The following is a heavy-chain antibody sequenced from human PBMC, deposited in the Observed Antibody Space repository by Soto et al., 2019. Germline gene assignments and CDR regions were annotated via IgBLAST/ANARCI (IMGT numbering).Heavy chain of an antibody. Sequence: QVQLVESGGGVVQPGRSLRLSCAASGFTFSSYGMHWVRQAPGKGLEWVAVIWYDGSNKYYADSVKGRFTISRDNSKNTLYRQMNSLRAEDTAVYYCASVNSSSWFYYYGMDVWGQGTTVTVSS. CDR1: GFTFSSYG. D-gene: IGHD6-13*01. V-gene: IGHV3-33*01. CDR2: IWYDGSNK. J-gene: IGHJ6*02. CDR3: ASVNSSSWFYYYGMDV.